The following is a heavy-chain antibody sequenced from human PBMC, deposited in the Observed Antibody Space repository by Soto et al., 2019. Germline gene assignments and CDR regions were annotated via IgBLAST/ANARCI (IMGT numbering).Heavy chain of an antibody. J-gene: IGHJ6*02. CDR2: ISTYTGNT. V-gene: IGHV1-18*01. Sequence: QVHLVQSGAEVKKPGASVKVSCKASGYTFTNYDINWVRQAPGQGLERMGWISTYTGNTNYAQKLQGRVTMTTDTSTSTVYMELRSLRSDDTAVYYCARGYYYGSGRPTPGGMDVWGQGTTVTVSS. CDR1: GYTFTNYD. D-gene: IGHD3-10*01. CDR3: ARGYYYGSGRPTPGGMDV.